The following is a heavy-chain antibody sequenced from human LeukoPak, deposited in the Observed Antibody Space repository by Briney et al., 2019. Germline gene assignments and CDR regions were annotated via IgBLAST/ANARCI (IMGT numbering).Heavy chain of an antibody. Sequence: GGSLRLSCAASGFTFSSYGMHWVRQAPGKGLEWVSVISGNSISTYYADSAKGRFTISRDNSKNTLYLQMNSLRAEDTAVYYCAKESPHFDYWGQGTLVTVSS. CDR3: AKESPHFDY. J-gene: IGHJ4*02. V-gene: IGHV3-23*01. CDR1: GFTFSSYG. CDR2: ISGNSIST.